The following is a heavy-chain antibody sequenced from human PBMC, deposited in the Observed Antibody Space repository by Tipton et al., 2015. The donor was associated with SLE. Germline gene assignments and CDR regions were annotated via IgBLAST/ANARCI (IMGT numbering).Heavy chain of an antibody. CDR1: GFTFSSHT. D-gene: IGHD6-19*01. CDR3: ATLSGRDM. Sequence: SLRLSCAASGFTFSSHTMSWVRQAPGKGLEWVAFIRNDGNVKNYADSVRGRFTLSRDNFRKTLVLQMNSLRPEDTAVYYCATLSGRDMWGQGTMVTVSS. CDR2: IRNDGNVK. J-gene: IGHJ3*01. V-gene: IGHV3-30*02.